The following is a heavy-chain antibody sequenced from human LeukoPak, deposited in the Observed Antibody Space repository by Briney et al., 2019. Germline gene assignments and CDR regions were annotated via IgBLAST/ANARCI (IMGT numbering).Heavy chain of an antibody. J-gene: IGHJ4*02. V-gene: IGHV4-31*03. CDR1: GGSISSGGYY. CDR3: ARVNSYGYVVGFDY. Sequence: PSQTLSLTCTVSGGSISSGGYYWSWIRQHPGKGLEWIGYIYYSGSTYYNPSLKSRVTISVDTSKNQFSLKLSSVTAADTAVYYCARVNSYGYVVGFDYWGQGTLVTVSS. D-gene: IGHD5-18*01. CDR2: IYYSGST.